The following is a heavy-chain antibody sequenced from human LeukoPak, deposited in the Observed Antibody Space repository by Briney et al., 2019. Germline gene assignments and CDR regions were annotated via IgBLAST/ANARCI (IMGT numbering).Heavy chain of an antibody. CDR1: GFTFSSYG. Sequence: PGGSLRLSCAASGFTFSSYGMHWVRQAPGKGLEWVAVISYDGSNKYYADSVKGRFTISRDNSKNTLYLQMNSLRAEDTAVYYCAKAYDDYTPPDFDYWGQGTLVTVSS. CDR2: ISYDGSNK. CDR3: AKAYDDYTPPDFDY. J-gene: IGHJ4*02. V-gene: IGHV3-30*18. D-gene: IGHD4-11*01.